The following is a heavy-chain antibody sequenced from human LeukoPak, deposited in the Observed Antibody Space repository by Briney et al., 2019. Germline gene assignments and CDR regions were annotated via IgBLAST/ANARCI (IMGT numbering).Heavy chain of an antibody. Sequence: PGGSLRPSCAVSGFTFSRYWMTWVRQAPGKGLEWVANIKDDGREKYYVDSVKGRFTISRDNAKNSLYLQMNSLRVEDTAVYYCARDWASGWDYWGQGTLVTVSS. CDR3: ARDWASGWDY. J-gene: IGHJ4*02. D-gene: IGHD6-19*01. V-gene: IGHV3-7*03. CDR2: IKDDGREK. CDR1: GFTFSRYW.